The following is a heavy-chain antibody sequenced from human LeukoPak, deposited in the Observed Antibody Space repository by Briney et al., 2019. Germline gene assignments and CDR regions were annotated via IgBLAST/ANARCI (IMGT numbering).Heavy chain of an antibody. V-gene: IGHV4-39*07. D-gene: IGHD3-10*01. CDR2: IYYSGST. Sequence: SETLSLTCTVSGGSISSSSYYWGWIRQPPGKGLEWIGSIYYSGSTYYNPSLKSRVTISVDTSKNQFSLKLSSVTAADTAVYYCARRGRGSGRSRFDPWGQGTLVTVSS. CDR3: ARRGRGSGRSRFDP. CDR1: GGSISSSSYY. J-gene: IGHJ5*02.